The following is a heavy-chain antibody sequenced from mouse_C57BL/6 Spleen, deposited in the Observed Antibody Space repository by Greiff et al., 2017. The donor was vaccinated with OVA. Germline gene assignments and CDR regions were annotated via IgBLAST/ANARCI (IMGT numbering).Heavy chain of an antibody. V-gene: IGHV1-64*01. Sequence: VQLQQPGAELVKPGASVKLSCKASGYTFTSYWMHWVKQRPGQGLEWIGMIHPNSGSTNYNEKFKSMATLTVDKSSSTAYMQLSSLTSEDSAVYYCARNSPITTVVATDWGQGTLVTVSA. D-gene: IGHD1-1*01. J-gene: IGHJ3*01. CDR1: GYTFTSYW. CDR2: IHPNSGST. CDR3: ARNSPITTVVATD.